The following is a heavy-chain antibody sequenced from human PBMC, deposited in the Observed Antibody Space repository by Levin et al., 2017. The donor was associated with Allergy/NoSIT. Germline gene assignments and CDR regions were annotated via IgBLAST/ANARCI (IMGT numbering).Heavy chain of an antibody. J-gene: IGHJ4*02. Sequence: GGSLRLSCAASGFTFSNAWMNWVRQAPGKGLEWVGRVKSKTAGGTTDYAAPVKGRFSISRDDSKNTLFLQMNSLKTEDTAVYYCTTVGCYGGICYSDYWGQGTLVTVSS. CDR1: GFTFSNAW. CDR2: VKSKTAGGTT. V-gene: IGHV3-15*01. D-gene: IGHD2-15*01. CDR3: TTVGCYGGICYSDY.